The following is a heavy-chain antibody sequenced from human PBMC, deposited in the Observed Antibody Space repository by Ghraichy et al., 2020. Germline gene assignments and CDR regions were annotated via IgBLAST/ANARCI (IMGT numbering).Heavy chain of an antibody. CDR1: GFTVSRHW. Sequence: GGSLRLSCAASGFTVSRHWMHWVRQAPGKGLVWVSRINPDGSITNYADSVKGLFTVSRDDAKNTLYLQMNSLRAEDMAMYYCSKDHTGPNDYWGQGTLVTVSS. CDR3: SKDHTGPNDY. V-gene: IGHV3-74*01. D-gene: IGHD1-1*01. CDR2: INPDGSIT. J-gene: IGHJ4*02.